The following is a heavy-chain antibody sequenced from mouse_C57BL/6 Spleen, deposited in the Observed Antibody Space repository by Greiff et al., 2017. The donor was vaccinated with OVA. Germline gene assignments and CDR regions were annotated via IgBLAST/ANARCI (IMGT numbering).Heavy chain of an antibody. D-gene: IGHD4-1*01. CDR2: IDPETGGT. V-gene: IGHV1-15*01. J-gene: IGHJ3*01. CDR1: GYTFTDYE. Sequence: VQLQQSGAELVRPGASVTLSCKASGYTFTDYEMHWVKQTPVHGLEWIGAIDPETGGTAYNQKFKGKAILTADKSSSTAYMERRSLTSEDSAVYYCTRESNWVFAYWGQGTLVTVSA. CDR3: TRESNWVFAY.